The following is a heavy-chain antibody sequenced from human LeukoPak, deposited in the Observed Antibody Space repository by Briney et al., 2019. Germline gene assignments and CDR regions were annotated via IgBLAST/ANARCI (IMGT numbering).Heavy chain of an antibody. V-gene: IGHV3-74*01. D-gene: IGHD2-15*01. CDR1: GFSLSGYW. J-gene: IGHJ5*02. Sequence: GGSLRLSCVASGFSLSGYWMCWVRQAPGKGLMYISRNNGDGSTTNYADVVRGRFTMSRDNVKNTLYLQMNSLRVEDTAVYYCARDPRNVGLAPWGQGTLVTVSS. CDR3: ARDPRNVGLAP. CDR2: NNGDGSTT.